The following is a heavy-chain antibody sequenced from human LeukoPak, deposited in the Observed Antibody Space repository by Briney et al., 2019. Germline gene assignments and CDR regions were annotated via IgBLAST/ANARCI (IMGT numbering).Heavy chain of an antibody. CDR2: MNPNSGNT. CDR3: AREGVGASDY. Sequence: ASVKVSCKTSGYTFTSYEINWVRQAAGQGLEWMGWMNPNSGNTDYAQKFQGRVTMTRSASTSTAYMELSRLRSDDTAVYYCAREGVGASDYWGQGTLVTVSS. CDR1: GYTFTSYE. J-gene: IGHJ4*02. V-gene: IGHV1-8*01. D-gene: IGHD1-26*01.